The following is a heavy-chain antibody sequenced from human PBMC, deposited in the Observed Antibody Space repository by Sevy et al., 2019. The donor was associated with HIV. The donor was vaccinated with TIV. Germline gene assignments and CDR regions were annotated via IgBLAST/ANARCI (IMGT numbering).Heavy chain of an antibody. Sequence: GGSLRLSCAASGFTFSSYGMHWVRQAPGKGLEWVAVIWYDGSNKYYADSVKGRFTISRDNSKNTLYLQMNSLRAEDTAVYYCAGDYYDSSGYYSSYYYYYDMDVWGKGTTVTVSS. J-gene: IGHJ6*04. CDR3: AGDYYDSSGYYSSYYYYYDMDV. CDR1: GFTFSSYG. D-gene: IGHD3-22*01. V-gene: IGHV3-33*01. CDR2: IWYDGSNK.